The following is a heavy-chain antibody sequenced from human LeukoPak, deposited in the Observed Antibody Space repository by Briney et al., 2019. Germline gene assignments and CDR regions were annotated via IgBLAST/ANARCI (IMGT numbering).Heavy chain of an antibody. V-gene: IGHV1-8*01. Sequence: ASVKVSCKASRYTFTNYDINWVRQATGQRLEWMGWMNPNSGNTDYAQKFQGRVTMTRNTSISTAYMELSSLNSEDTAVYYCARALRIVCGTDCHSYYFDYWGQGTLVTVSS. CDR2: MNPNSGNT. CDR1: RYTFTNYD. D-gene: IGHD2-21*02. CDR3: ARALRIVCGTDCHSYYFDY. J-gene: IGHJ4*02.